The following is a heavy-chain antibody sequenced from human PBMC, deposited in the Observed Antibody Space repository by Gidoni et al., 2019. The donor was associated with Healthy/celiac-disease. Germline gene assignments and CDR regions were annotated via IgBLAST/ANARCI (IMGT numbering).Heavy chain of an antibody. Sequence: QVQLQQWGAGLLKPSETLSLTCAVYGGSFSGYDWSWIRQPPGKGLEWIGEINHSGSTNYNPSLKSRVTISVDTSKNQFSLKLSSVTAADTAVYYCARGRSRGSGNWFDPWGQGTLVTVSS. CDR2: INHSGST. CDR3: ARGRSRGSGNWFDP. J-gene: IGHJ5*02. V-gene: IGHV4-34*01. D-gene: IGHD3-10*01. CDR1: GGSFSGYD.